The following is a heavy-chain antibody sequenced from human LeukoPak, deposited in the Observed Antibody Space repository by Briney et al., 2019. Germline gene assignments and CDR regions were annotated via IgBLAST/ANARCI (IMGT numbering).Heavy chain of an antibody. CDR3: ARQVDP. CDR1: GGSISSGNYH. V-gene: IGHV4-61*02. Sequence: SETLSLTCTVSGGSISSGNYHWTWIPQPAGQGLEWIGRISTSGSTNYNPSLKSRVTISVDTSKNQFSLKLSSVTAADTAVYYCARQVDPWGQGTLVTVSS. CDR2: ISTSGST. J-gene: IGHJ5*02.